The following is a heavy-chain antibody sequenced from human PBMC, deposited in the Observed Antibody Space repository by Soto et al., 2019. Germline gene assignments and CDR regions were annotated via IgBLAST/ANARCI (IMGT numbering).Heavy chain of an antibody. Sequence: GGSLRLSCAASGFTFSSYGMHWVRQAPGKGLEWVTLISYDGSNKYYGASVKGRFTISRDNAKNSLYLQMDSLRAEDTAVYYCARRELVSCGGDCYSKYFQYWGQGTLVTVSS. V-gene: IGHV3-30*03. CDR2: ISYDGSNK. D-gene: IGHD2-21*02. J-gene: IGHJ1*01. CDR1: GFTFSSYG. CDR3: ARRELVSCGGDCYSKYFQY.